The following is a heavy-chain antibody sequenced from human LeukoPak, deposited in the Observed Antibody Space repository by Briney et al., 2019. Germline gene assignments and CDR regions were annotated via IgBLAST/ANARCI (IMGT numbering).Heavy chain of an antibody. D-gene: IGHD6-19*01. CDR3: ARETEDSSAWYVGSSYNWFDP. J-gene: IGHJ5*02. CDR2: MNPNSGNT. CDR1: GYTFTGYY. V-gene: IGHV1-8*02. Sequence: ASVKVSCKASGYTFTGYYMHWVRQAPGQGLEWMGWMNPNSGNTGYAQKFQGRVTMTRNTSISTAYMELSSLRSEDTAVYYCARETEDSSAWYVGSSYNWFDPWGQGTLVTVSS.